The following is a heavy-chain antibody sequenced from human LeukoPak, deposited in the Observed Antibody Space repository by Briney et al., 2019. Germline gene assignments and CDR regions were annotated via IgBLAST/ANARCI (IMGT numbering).Heavy chain of an antibody. CDR2: IYSGGTT. V-gene: IGHV3-53*05. CDR3: AREDEKNAFDI. J-gene: IGHJ3*02. Sequence: PGGSLRLSCAASGFTASSHYMNWVRQAPGKGLEWVSIIYSGGTTYDADSVKGRFTISRDISNNTLYLQMNSLRAEDTAVYYCAREDEKNAFDIWGQGTMVTVSS. D-gene: IGHD5-24*01. CDR1: GFTASSHY.